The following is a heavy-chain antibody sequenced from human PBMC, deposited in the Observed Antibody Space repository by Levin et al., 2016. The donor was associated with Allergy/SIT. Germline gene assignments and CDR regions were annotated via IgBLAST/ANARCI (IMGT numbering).Heavy chain of an antibody. CDR1: GFTFSSYG. V-gene: IGHV3-23*01. CDR2: ITAGGEST. CDR3: AKVSGYSYGWFEY. D-gene: IGHD5-18*01. J-gene: IGHJ4*02. Sequence: GESLKISCAASGFTFSSYGMNWVRQAPGKGLEWVSTITAGGESTYNADSVKGRFTISRDNSKNMLYVQMNSLRAEDTAVYYCAKVSGYSYGWFEYWGQGTLVTVSP.